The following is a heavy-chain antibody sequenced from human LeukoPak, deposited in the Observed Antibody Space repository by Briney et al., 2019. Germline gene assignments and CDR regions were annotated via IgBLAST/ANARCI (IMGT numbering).Heavy chain of an antibody. V-gene: IGHV4-39*07. D-gene: IGHD6-19*01. J-gene: IGHJ4*02. CDR1: GGSISTSGHY. CDR3: TRDRGQWLVDY. Sequence: SETLSLTCTVSGGSISTSGHYWGWIRQPPGKGLEYFASIDSSGNAYYNPSFQSRVTILADTSKNQFSLKLSSVTAADTAVYYCTRDRGQWLVDYWGQGTLVTVSS. CDR2: IDSSGNA.